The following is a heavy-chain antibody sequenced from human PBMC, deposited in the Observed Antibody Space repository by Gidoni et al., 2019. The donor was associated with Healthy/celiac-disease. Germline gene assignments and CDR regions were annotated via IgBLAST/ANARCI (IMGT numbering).Heavy chain of an antibody. D-gene: IGHD3-22*01. V-gene: IGHV5-51*01. CDR3: ASLSDDSSGYFAFDI. J-gene: IGHJ3*02. CDR1: YG. CDR2: IYPGDFDT. Sequence: YGIGWVRQMPGKGLEWMGIIYPGDFDTRYSPSFQGQVTISADKSISTAYLQWSSLKASDTAMYYCASLSDDSSGYFAFDIWGQGTMVTVSS.